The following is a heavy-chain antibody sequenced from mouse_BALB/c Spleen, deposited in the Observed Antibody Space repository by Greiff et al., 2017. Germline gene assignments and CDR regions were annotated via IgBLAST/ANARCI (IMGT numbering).Heavy chain of an antibody. J-gene: IGHJ4*01. V-gene: IGHV5-9*03. CDR1: GFTFSSYT. CDR2: ISSGGGNT. D-gene: IGHD1-1*01. CDR3: ARSIGNYAMDY. Sequence: EVQLVESGGGLVKPGGSLKLSCAASGFTFSSYTMSWVRQTPEKRLEWVATISSGGGNTYYPDSVKGRFTISRDNAKNNLYLQMSSLRSEDTALYYCARSIGNYAMDYWGQGTSVTVSS.